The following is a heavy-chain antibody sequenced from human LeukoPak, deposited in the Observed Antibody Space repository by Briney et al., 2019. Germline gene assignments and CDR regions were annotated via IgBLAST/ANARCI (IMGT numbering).Heavy chain of an antibody. V-gene: IGHV4-39*01. J-gene: IGHJ4*02. Sequence: SETLSLTCTVSGGSISSSSYYWGWIRQSPGKGLEWIGSNFYSGSTYYNPSLKSRLTISIDTSENQFSPKLSSVTAADTAVYYCATTPALAVAGTLDPKEWGQGTLVTVSS. CDR3: ATTPALAVAGTLDPKE. D-gene: IGHD6-19*01. CDR2: NFYSGST. CDR1: GGSISSSSYY.